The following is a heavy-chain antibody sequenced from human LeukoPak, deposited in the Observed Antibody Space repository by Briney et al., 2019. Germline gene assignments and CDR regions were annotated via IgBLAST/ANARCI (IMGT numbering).Heavy chain of an antibody. J-gene: IGHJ5*02. CDR1: GFTFSSYS. V-gene: IGHV3-21*01. Sequence: KPGGSLRLSCAASGFTFSSYSMNWVRQAPGKGLEWVSSISSSSSYIYYADSVKGRFTISRDNAKNSLYLQMNSLRAEDTAVYYCARVWQQLLTRGWFDPWGQGTLVTVSS. D-gene: IGHD6-13*01. CDR2: ISSSSSYI. CDR3: ARVWQQLLTRGWFDP.